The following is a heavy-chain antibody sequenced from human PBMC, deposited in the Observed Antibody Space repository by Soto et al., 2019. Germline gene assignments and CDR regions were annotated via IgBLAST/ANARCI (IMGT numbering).Heavy chain of an antibody. D-gene: IGHD2-21*02. CDR1: GYTFTSYG. CDR2: ISGYDGRT. J-gene: IGHJ6*02. Sequence: QVHLVQSGAEVKKPGASVKVSCKTSGYTFTSYGISWVRQAPGQGLEWLGWISGYDGRTNLAQKVQDRVTMTTDTSTSTVYMELRSMRSDDTAVDYCAREGDVPYYYYGMDVWGQGTTVTVSS. V-gene: IGHV1-18*01. CDR3: AREGDVPYYYYGMDV.